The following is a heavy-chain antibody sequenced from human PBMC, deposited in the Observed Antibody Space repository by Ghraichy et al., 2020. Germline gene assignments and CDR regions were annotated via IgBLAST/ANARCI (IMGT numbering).Heavy chain of an antibody. V-gene: IGHV3-48*02. CDR3: ARDHFYDSSRYCDH. J-gene: IGHJ4*02. Sequence: GGSLRLSCAASGFSFNLYAMNWVRQAPGKGPEWISYITSSSSTRYYADSVEGRFTISRDNAKRSLFLQMNSPRDEDTAVYYCARDHFYDSSRYCDHWGQGTLVTVSS. D-gene: IGHD3-22*01. CDR1: GFSFNLYA. CDR2: ITSSSSTR.